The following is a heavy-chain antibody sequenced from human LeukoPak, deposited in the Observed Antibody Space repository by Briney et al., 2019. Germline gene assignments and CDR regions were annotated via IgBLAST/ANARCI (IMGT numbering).Heavy chain of an antibody. Sequence: SESLSLTCTVSGGSISSGSYYWSWIRQPAGKGLEWIGRIYTSGSTNYNPSLKSRVTISVDTSKNQFSLKLSSVTAADTAVYFCARGPYSYDSSGAFDIWGQGTMVTVSS. D-gene: IGHD3-22*01. J-gene: IGHJ3*02. CDR1: GGSISSGSYY. CDR3: ARGPYSYDSSGAFDI. V-gene: IGHV4-61*02. CDR2: IYTSGST.